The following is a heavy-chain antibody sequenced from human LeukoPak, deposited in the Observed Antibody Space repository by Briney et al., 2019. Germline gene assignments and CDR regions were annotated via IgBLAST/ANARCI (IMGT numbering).Heavy chain of an antibody. CDR3: ARAGIAARFDY. V-gene: IGHV1-8*03. D-gene: IGHD6-6*01. J-gene: IGHJ4*02. CDR2: MNPNSGNT. CDR1: GYTFTSYD. Sequence: ASVRVSCKASGYTFTSYDINWVRQATGQGLEWMGWMNPNSGNTGYAQKFQGRVTITRNTSISTAYMELSSLRSEDTAVYYCARAGIAARFDYWGQGTLVTVSS.